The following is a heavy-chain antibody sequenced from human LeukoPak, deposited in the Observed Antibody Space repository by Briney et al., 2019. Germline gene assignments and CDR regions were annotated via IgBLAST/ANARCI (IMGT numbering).Heavy chain of an antibody. J-gene: IGHJ4*02. Sequence: GGSLRLSCAASGFTFSDYYMSWIRQAPGKGLEWVSYISSSGSTIYYADSVKGRFTISRDNAKNSLYLQMNSLGAEDTAVYYCARDRLRIFGVVTYMFDYWGQGTLVTVSS. CDR3: ARDRLRIFGVVTYMFDY. V-gene: IGHV3-11*01. CDR1: GFTFSDYY. CDR2: ISSSGSTI. D-gene: IGHD3-3*01.